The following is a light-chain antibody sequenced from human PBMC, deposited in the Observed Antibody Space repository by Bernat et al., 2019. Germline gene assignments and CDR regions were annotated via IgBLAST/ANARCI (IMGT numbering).Light chain of an antibody. CDR2: AVN. Sequence: QSALTQPASVSGSPGQSITISCSGTSSDLDYYNSVSWYQHQPGKAPKLMIYAVNNRPSGVSDRFSGSKSGNTASLTISGLQPEDEATYYCSSYTAITPRWVFGGGTELTVL. CDR3: SSYTAITPRWV. V-gene: IGLV2-14*03. CDR1: SSDLDYYNS. J-gene: IGLJ3*02.